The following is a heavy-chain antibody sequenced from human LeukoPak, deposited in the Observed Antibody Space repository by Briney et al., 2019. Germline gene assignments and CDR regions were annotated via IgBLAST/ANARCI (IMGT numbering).Heavy chain of an antibody. V-gene: IGHV1-46*01. CDR1: GYTFTSYY. Sequence: ASVKVSCKASGYTFTSYYMHWVRQSPGQGLEWMGIINPSGGSTSYSQKFQGRVTMTRDMSTSTVYMEMSSLRAEDTAVYYCAREQEKYSRSFAGRGGAFDIWGQGTMVTVSS. CDR3: AREQEKYSRSFAGRGGAFDI. J-gene: IGHJ3*02. D-gene: IGHD6-6*01. CDR2: INPSGGST.